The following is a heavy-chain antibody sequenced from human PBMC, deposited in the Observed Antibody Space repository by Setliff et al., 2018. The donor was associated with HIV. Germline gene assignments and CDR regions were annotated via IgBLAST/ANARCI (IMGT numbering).Heavy chain of an antibody. CDR3: ARDQLAMVRRNGMDV. CDR1: GFPFSDYW. J-gene: IGHJ6*02. V-gene: IGHV3-74*01. Sequence: SLRLSCAASGFPFSDYWMHWVRQAPGKGLVWVSHIDNDVTTTNYADSVKGRFTISRDNSKNTLYVQMNSLRVEDTAVYYCARDQLAMVRRNGMDVWGQGTTVTVSS. D-gene: IGHD3-10*01. CDR2: IDNDVTTT.